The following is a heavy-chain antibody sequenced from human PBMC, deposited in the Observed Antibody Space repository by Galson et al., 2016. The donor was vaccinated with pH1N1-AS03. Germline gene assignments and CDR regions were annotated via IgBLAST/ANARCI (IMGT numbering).Heavy chain of an antibody. V-gene: IGHV1-69*02. CDR1: GGTFSSYT. CDR2: IIRLIGMT. CDR3: ARVADEIRGQPNNWFDP. J-gene: IGHJ5*02. D-gene: IGHD1-1*01. Sequence: SVKVSCKASGGTFSSYTINWVRQAPGQGLEWMGRIIRLIGMTNYAQKFQGRVMITADNSATTAYMELSSLRIEDTGLYYCARVADEIRGQPNNWFDPWGQGTVVTVSS.